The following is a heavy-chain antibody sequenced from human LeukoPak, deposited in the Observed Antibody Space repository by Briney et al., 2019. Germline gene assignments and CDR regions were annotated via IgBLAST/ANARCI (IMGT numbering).Heavy chain of an antibody. Sequence: SQTLSLTCAISGDSVSSNSAAWNWIRQSPSRGLEWLGRTYYRSKWYNDYAVSVKSRITINPDTSKNQFSLQLNSVTPEDTAVYYCAREGIVVVPAATMKYYYYGMDVWGQGTTVTVSS. CDR2: TYYRSKWYN. J-gene: IGHJ6*02. V-gene: IGHV6-1*01. CDR3: AREGIVVVPAATMKYYYYGMDV. D-gene: IGHD2-2*01. CDR1: GDSVSSNSAA.